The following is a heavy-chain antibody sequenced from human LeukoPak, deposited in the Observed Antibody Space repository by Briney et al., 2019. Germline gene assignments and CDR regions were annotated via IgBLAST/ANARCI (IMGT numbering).Heavy chain of an antibody. V-gene: IGHV4-61*02. D-gene: IGHD4-11*01. CDR1: GGSISSSSYY. CDR3: ARDVSSNYDWFDP. Sequence: SETLSLTCTVSGGSISSSSYYWSWIRQPAGKGLEWIGRIYTSGSTNYNPSLKSRVTISVDTSKNQFSLKLSSVTAADTAVYYCARDVSSNYDWFDPWGQGTLVTVSS. J-gene: IGHJ5*02. CDR2: IYTSGST.